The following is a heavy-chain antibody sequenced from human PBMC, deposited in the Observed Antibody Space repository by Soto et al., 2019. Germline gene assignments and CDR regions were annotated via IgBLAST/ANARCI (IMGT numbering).Heavy chain of an antibody. J-gene: IGHJ6*02. CDR3: ASDSNVVVVAKTWDV. CDR2: IWYDGSNK. CDR1: GFTFSSYG. D-gene: IGHD2-15*01. V-gene: IGHV3-33*01. Sequence: QVQLVESGGGVVQPGRSLRLSCAASGFTFSSYGMHWVRQAPGKGLEWVAVIWYDGSNKYYADSVKGRFTIARDNSKNTLKRQMNSLRAEDTAVYYCASDSNVVVVAKTWDVWGQGTKVTVSS.